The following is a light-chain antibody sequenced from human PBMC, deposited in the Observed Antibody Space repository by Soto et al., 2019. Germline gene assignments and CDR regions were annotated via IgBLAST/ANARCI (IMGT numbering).Light chain of an antibody. CDR3: AAWDDSLNRVV. V-gene: IGLV1-44*01. J-gene: IGLJ2*01. Sequence: QSVLTQPPSASGTPGQRVTISCSGSSSNIGSNTVNWYQQLPGTAPKLLIYSNNQRPSGVPDRFSGSKSGTSASLAISGLQSEDEADYYCAAWDDSLNRVVFVGGTKVTVL. CDR1: SSNIGSNT. CDR2: SNN.